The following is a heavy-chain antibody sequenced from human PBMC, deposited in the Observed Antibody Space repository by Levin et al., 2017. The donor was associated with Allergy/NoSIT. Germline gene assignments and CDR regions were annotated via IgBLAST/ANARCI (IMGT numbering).Heavy chain of an antibody. CDR2: IHPNSGLT. D-gene: IGHD6-13*01. CDR1: GNIFTAYY. V-gene: IGHV1-2*06. CDR3: ARRLAAARGDAFDI. Sequence: ASVKVSCKASGNIFTAYYIHWMRQAPGQGLEWVGRIHPNSGLTNYAQGLQGRVTMTRDTSISTAYLELSSLRADDTAVYYCARRLAAARGDAFDIWGQGTLVTVSS. J-gene: IGHJ3*02.